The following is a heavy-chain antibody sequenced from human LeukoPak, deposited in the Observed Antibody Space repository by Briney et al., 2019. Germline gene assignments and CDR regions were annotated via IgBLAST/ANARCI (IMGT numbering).Heavy chain of an antibody. J-gene: IGHJ4*02. CDR1: GFTFSSYA. CDR2: ISYDGSNK. V-gene: IGHV3-30-3*01. D-gene: IGHD6-13*01. Sequence: GRSLRLSCAASGFTFSSYAMHRPGQAPGKGLEWVAVISYDGSNKYYADSVKGRFTISRDNSKNTLYLQMNSLRAEDTAVYYCARDRAAAGYSYYFDYWGQGTLVTVSS. CDR3: ARDRAAAGYSYYFDY.